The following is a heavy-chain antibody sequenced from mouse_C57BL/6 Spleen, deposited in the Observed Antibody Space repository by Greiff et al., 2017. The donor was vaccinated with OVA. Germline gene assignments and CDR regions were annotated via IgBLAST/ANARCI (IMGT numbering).Heavy chain of an antibody. CDR2: IDPSDSYT. J-gene: IGHJ4*01. Sequence: QVQLQQPGAELVKPGASVKLSCKASGYTFTSYWMQWVKQRPGQGLEWIGEIDPSDSYTNYNQKFKGKATLTVDTSSSTAYMQLSSLTSEDSAVYYSARKKIGGSYGAMDYWGQGTSVTVSS. CDR1: GYTFTSYW. CDR3: ARKKIGGSYGAMDY. D-gene: IGHD1-1*02. V-gene: IGHV1-50*01.